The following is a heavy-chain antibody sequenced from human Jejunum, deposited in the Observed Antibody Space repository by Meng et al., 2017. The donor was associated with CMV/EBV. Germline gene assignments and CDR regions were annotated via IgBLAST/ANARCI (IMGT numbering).Heavy chain of an antibody. CDR1: CTFSNYA. CDR3: AKDRGSGGNGYGMDV. V-gene: IGHV3-30*02. J-gene: IGHJ6*02. D-gene: IGHD2-15*01. Sequence: CTFSNYAKYGVRQAPGKGVECVAFTRYDGVNKYHADSVKGRFTISKDFSKNTLNLQMDSLRVEDTAVYYCAKDRGSGGNGYGMDVWGQGTTVTVSS. CDR2: TRYDGVNK.